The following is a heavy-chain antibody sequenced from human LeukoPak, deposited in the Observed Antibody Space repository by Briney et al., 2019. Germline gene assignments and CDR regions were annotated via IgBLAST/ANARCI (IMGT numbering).Heavy chain of an antibody. V-gene: IGHV4-61*02. J-gene: IGHJ4*02. CDR1: GGSIGSGTYY. D-gene: IGHD6-13*01. CDR3: ARGVASSSWGI. CDR2: FYTGGST. Sequence: SSETLSLTCSVSGGSIGSGTYYWTWLRQPAGKGLEWIGRFYTGGSTNYNPSLRSRVSISLDMSKNQFSLKMSSVTAADTAVYYCARGVASSSWGIWGQGTLVTVSS.